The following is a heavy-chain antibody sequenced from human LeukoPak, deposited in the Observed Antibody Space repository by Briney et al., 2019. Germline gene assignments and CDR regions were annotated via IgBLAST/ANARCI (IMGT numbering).Heavy chain of an antibody. D-gene: IGHD3-10*01. CDR3: ARQTDGSGSYYGVGDSEARDWFDP. Sequence: PSETLSLTCTVSGASISSYYWSWIRQPAGKGLEWIGRIYTSGSTNYNPSLKSRVTMSVDTSKNQFSLKLSSVTAADTAVYYCARQTDGSGSYYGVGDSEARDWFDPWGEGTLVTVSS. V-gene: IGHV4-4*07. CDR1: GASISSYY. J-gene: IGHJ5*02. CDR2: IYTSGST.